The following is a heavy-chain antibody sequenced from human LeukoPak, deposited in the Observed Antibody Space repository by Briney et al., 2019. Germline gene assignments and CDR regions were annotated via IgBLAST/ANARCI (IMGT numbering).Heavy chain of an antibody. Sequence: PGGSLRLSCAASTFTVSANYMSWVRQAPGKGLEWVSMIYTGGSPYYADSVKGRFTISRDNSKNTLNLQMNSLRVEDTAVYYCVPLTDGSVHQWGQGTLVTVSS. CDR2: IYTGGSP. CDR1: TFTVSANY. V-gene: IGHV3-66*01. D-gene: IGHD3-10*01. CDR3: VPLTDGSVHQ. J-gene: IGHJ4*02.